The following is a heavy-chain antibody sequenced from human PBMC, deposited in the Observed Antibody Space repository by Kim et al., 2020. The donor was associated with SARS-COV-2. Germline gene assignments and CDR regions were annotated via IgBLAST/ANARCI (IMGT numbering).Heavy chain of an antibody. D-gene: IGHD6-6*01. V-gene: IGHV3-9*01. J-gene: IGHJ6*02. CDR2: ISWNSGTI. Sequence: GGSLRLSCAASGFTFDDYAMHWVRQAPGKGLEWVSRISWNSGTIGYADSVKGRFTISRDNAKNSLYLQMNSLRAEDTALYYCAKDMLGLYYYGMHVWGQGTTVTVSS. CDR1: GFTFDDYA. CDR3: AKDMLGLYYYGMHV.